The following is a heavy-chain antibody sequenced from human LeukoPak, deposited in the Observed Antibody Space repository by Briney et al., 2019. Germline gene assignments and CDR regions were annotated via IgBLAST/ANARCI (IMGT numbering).Heavy chain of an antibody. Sequence: EASETLSLTCTVSGGSISSGGYYWSWIRQPPGKGLEWIGYIYHSGSTYYNPSLKSRVTMSVDTSKNQFSLKLSSVTAADTAVYYCARGGITYYYDSSGYYYLDYWGQGTLVTVSS. V-gene: IGHV4-31*03. J-gene: IGHJ4*02. CDR2: IYHSGST. CDR1: GGSISSGGYY. D-gene: IGHD3-22*01. CDR3: ARGGITYYYDSSGYYYLDY.